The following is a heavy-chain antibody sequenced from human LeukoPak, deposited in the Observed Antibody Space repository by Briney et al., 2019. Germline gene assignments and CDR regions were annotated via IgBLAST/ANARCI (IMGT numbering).Heavy chain of an antibody. V-gene: IGHV3-48*03. Sequence: GGSLRLSCAASGFTFSSYEMNWVRQAPGKRLEGVSCISSRGGTMYYADSVKGRFTISRDNAEKSLYLQMNSLSAEDTAVYYCARYCSSTKCLLYWGQGTLVTVSS. CDR1: GFTFSSYE. D-gene: IGHD2-2*01. CDR3: ARYCSSTKCLLY. CDR2: ISSRGGTM. J-gene: IGHJ4*02.